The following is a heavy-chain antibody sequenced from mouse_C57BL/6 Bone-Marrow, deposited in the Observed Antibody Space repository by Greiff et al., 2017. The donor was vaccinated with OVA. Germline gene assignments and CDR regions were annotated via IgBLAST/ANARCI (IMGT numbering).Heavy chain of an antibody. CDR1: GYTFTSFW. D-gene: IGHD3-3*01. CDR2: IDPSNSYI. V-gene: IGHV1-69*01. J-gene: IGHJ3*01. Sequence: QVQLQQPGADLVMPGASVKLSCKASGYTFTSFWMHWVKQRPGQGLEWIGEIDPSNSYINYNQKFKGKSPLTVDKSSSTVYMQLSSLTSEDSAVYYCSRSAGRGTWFAYWGQGTLVNVSA. CDR3: SRSAGRGTWFAY.